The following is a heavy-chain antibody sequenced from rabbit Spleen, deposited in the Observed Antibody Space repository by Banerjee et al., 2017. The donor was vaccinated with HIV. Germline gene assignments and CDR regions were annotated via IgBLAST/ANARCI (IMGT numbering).Heavy chain of an antibody. Sequence: QSLEESGGDLVKPGASLTLTCTASGFSFSGGQYMCWVRQAPGKGLEWIGCIAGGSSGSTYYANWVNGRFTISKTSSTTVTLQMTSLTAADTATYFCARDLAGAIGWNFSLWGQGTLVTVS. CDR3: ARDLAGAIGWNFSL. CDR1: GFSFSGGQY. V-gene: IGHV1S40*01. CDR2: IAGGSSGST. D-gene: IGHD4-1*01. J-gene: IGHJ4*01.